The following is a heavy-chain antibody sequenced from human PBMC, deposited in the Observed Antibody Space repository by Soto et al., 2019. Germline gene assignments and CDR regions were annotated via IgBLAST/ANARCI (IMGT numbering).Heavy chain of an antibody. CDR3: AKDGECDFRQKDYYYHGMDV. V-gene: IGHV3-23*01. CDR2: ISGSSGIT. CDR1: GFTCFNYS. D-gene: IGHD3-3*01. J-gene: IGHJ6*02. Sequence: WESXSLSCAASGFTCFNYSISLFRHAPGKGLQLVSGISGSSGITDYADSVKGRFTISRDNSKNTMYLQMKSLRAEDAAVYYCAKDGECDFRQKDYYYHGMDVWGRGTTVTVSS.